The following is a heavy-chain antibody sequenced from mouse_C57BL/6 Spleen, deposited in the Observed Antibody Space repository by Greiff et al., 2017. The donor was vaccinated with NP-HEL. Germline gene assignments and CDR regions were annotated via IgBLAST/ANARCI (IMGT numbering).Heavy chain of an antibody. CDR2: ISSGGSYT. V-gene: IGHV5-6*01. D-gene: IGHD2-5*01. CDR3: ARQGLYSNSWCAY. Sequence: EVQRVESGGDLVKPGGSLKLSCAASGFTFSSYGMSWVRQTPDKRLEWVATISSGGSYTYYPDSVKGRFTISRDNAKNTLYLQMSSLKAEDTAMYYCARQGLYSNSWCAYWGQGTLVTVSA. J-gene: IGHJ3*01. CDR1: GFTFSSYG.